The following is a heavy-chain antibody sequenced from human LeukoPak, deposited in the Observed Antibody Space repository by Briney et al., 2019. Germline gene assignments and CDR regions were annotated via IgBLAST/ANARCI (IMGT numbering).Heavy chain of an antibody. Sequence: PGGSLRLSCAASGFTFDDYGMSWVRQAPGKGLEWVSGINWNGGSTGYADSVKGRFTISRDNAKNSLYLQMNSLRAEDTALYYCARVRRCSGGSCYSFYFDYWGQGTLVTVSS. D-gene: IGHD2-15*01. V-gene: IGHV3-20*04. CDR3: ARVRRCSGGSCYSFYFDY. CDR2: INWNGGST. CDR1: GFTFDDYG. J-gene: IGHJ4*02.